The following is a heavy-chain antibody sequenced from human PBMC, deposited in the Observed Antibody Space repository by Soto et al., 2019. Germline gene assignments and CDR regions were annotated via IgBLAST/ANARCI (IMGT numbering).Heavy chain of an antibody. J-gene: IGHJ5*02. V-gene: IGHV3-33*01. D-gene: IGHD3-3*01. CDR2: IYYDGSNK. Sequence: QVQLVESGGGVVQPGRSLRLSCAASGFTFSSYGIHWVRQAPGKGLEWVAVIYYDGSNKYYADSVKGRFTISRDNSKNPLYLQLTSLRAHDKAVYYCARGPGVGTTMGWFEPWGQGTLVTVSS. CDR1: GFTFSSYG. CDR3: ARGPGVGTTMGWFEP.